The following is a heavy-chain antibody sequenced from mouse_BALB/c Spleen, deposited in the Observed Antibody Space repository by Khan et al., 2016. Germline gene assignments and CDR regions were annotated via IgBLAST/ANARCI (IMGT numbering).Heavy chain of an antibody. Sequence: QVRLQQSGAELAKPGASVKMSCKATDYTFTTYWMQWVKQRPGPGLEWIGYINPSTGSTEYNQRFKDKATLTADKSSSTAYMQLSSLTYEDSAVYYCARAGGYSRGSSWYFDVWGAGTTVTVSS. CDR2: INPSTGST. CDR1: DYTFTTYW. CDR3: ARAGGYSRGSSWYFDV. V-gene: IGHV1-7*01. D-gene: IGHD1-1*01. J-gene: IGHJ1*01.